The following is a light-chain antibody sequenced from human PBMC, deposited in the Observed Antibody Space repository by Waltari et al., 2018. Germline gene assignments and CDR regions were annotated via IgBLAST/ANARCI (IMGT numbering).Light chain of an antibody. J-gene: IGLJ3*02. CDR2: DDD. CDR3: QMWDSGSDQGV. V-gene: IGLV3-21*02. Sequence: SYVLSQSPSVSVAPGPTARITCGGTNIKRNGLTRYQQKPGQAPELVIYDDDDRPSGIPERFSGSNSGNLATLIITRVEAGDEADYYCQMWDSGSDQGVFGGGTKLTVL. CDR1: NIKRNG.